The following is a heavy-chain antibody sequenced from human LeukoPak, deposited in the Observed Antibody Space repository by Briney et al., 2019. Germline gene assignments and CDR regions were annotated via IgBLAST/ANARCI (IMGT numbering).Heavy chain of an antibody. CDR1: GFSFNTYS. CDR3: VRDNFGDYLPFF. CDR2: ISPSSDGI. V-gene: IGHV3-21*01. J-gene: IGHJ4*02. Sequence: GGSLRLSCADSGFSFNTYSMNWVRKAPGKGLKWVSSISPSSDGIFYADSLRGRFTVSRDNAKNLLYLHLNSLRVEDTAVYFCVRDNFGDYLPFFWGQGTLVTVSS. D-gene: IGHD4-17*01.